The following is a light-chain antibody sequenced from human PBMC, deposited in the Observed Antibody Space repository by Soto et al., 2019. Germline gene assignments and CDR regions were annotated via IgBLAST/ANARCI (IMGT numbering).Light chain of an antibody. CDR1: QYINTR. CDR3: HQRQSWPRT. V-gene: IGKV3-11*01. J-gene: IGKJ1*01. CDR2: QTS. Sequence: EIVLTQSPATLSSFPGDRVTLSCRASQYINTRLAWYQHRPGQAPRLLIYQTSISAAGIPARFSASGSGTDFTLTISDVQPADFALYYCHQRQSWPRTFGQGTKVDI.